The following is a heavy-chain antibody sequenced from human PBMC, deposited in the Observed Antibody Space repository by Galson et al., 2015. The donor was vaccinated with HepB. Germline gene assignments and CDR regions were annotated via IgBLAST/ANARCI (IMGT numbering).Heavy chain of an antibody. Sequence: SLRLSCAASGFTFSSYAMSWVRQAPGKGLEWVSAISGSGGSTYYADSVKGRFTISRDNSKNTLYLQMNSLRAEDTAVYYCAKPIRALGYCSSTSCYPGGFDYWGQGTLVTVSS. D-gene: IGHD2-2*01. CDR2: ISGSGGST. CDR3: AKPIRALGYCSSTSCYPGGFDY. CDR1: GFTFSSYA. V-gene: IGHV3-23*01. J-gene: IGHJ4*02.